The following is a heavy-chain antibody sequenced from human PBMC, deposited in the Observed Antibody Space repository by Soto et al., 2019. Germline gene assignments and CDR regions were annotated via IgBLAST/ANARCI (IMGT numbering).Heavy chain of an antibody. V-gene: IGHV4-59*01. CDR1: GGSISSYF. CDR2: IYYSGST. Sequence: SETLSLTCTVSGGSISSYFWSWIRQPPGKGLEWIGYIYYSGSTNYNPSLKSRVTISVDTSKNQFSLKLSSVTAADTAVYYCARTAMARFDYWGQGTLVTVSS. CDR3: ARTAMARFDY. D-gene: IGHD5-18*01. J-gene: IGHJ4*02.